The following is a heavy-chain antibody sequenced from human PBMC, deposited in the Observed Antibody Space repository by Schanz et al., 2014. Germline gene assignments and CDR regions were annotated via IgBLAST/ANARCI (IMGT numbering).Heavy chain of an antibody. J-gene: IGHJ5*02. V-gene: IGHV4-59*08. CDR3: AKFLYDDPS. Sequence: QVQLQESGPGLVKPSETLSLTCSVSGGDIGNYYWSWIRQPPGKGLEWIGYIHQSGGTNYNPSLKSRVPILFDTSKTHFPRRLPSRTAADTAVYYCAKFLYDDPSWGQGTLVTVSS. CDR1: GGDIGNYY. CDR2: IHQSGGT. D-gene: IGHD3-3*01.